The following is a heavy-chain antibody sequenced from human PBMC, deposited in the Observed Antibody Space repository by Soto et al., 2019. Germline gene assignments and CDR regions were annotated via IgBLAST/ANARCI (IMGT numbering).Heavy chain of an antibody. CDR3: ARDLYGSGSDLDY. CDR1: GFTFKTYT. D-gene: IGHD3-10*01. Sequence: SVKVSCKASGFTFKTYTIHWVRQAPGQRLEWMGWINAGKGNTEYSQKFQGRVTFTRDTPASTAYMELSSLRSEDTAVYYCARDLYGSGSDLDYWGQGTLVTVSS. V-gene: IGHV1-3*01. CDR2: INAGKGNT. J-gene: IGHJ4*02.